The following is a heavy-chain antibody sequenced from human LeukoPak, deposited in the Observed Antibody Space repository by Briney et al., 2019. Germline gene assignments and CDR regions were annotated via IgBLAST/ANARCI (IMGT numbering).Heavy chain of an antibody. D-gene: IGHD4-17*01. Sequence: GASVKVSCKASGYSLTTYGINWMRQAPGQGLERMGWISTQSGNTNYAQKVQGRLTLTTDISTNTAYMELRSLRSDDTAVYCARGAYGDKWGQGTMVTVSS. V-gene: IGHV1-18*01. CDR1: GYSLTTYG. CDR3: RGAYGDK. J-gene: IGHJ4*02. CDR2: ISTQSGNT.